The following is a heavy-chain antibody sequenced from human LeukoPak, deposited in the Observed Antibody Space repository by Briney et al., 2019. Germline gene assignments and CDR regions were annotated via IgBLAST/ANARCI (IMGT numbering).Heavy chain of an antibody. CDR3: AREVPRANYDYIWGSYRPQGGCAFDI. V-gene: IGHV3-7*01. CDR2: IKQDGSEK. Sequence: PGGSLRLSCAASGFTFSSYWMSWVRQAPGKGLEWVANIKQDGSEKYYVDSVKGRFTISRDNAKNSLYLQMNSLRAEDTAVYYCAREVPRANYDYIWGSYRPQGGCAFDIWGQGTMVTVSS. CDR1: GFTFSSYW. J-gene: IGHJ3*02. D-gene: IGHD3-16*02.